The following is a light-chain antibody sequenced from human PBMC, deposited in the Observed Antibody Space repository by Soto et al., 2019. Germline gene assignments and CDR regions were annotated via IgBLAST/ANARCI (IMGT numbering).Light chain of an antibody. CDR1: QSVSIN. Sequence: EIVMTQSPATLSVSPGERATLSCRASQSVSINLAWYQRKPGQAPRLLIYGTSTRATGVPVRFSGSGSGTEFTLTISSLQSEDFAVYYCLQYNNWPPMYTFGQGTKLEIK. J-gene: IGKJ2*01. V-gene: IGKV3-15*01. CDR2: GTS. CDR3: LQYNNWPPMYT.